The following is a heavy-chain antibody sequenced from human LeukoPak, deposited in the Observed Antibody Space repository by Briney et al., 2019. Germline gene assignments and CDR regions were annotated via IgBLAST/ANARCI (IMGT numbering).Heavy chain of an antibody. CDR2: VKQDGSEK. Sequence: GGSLRLSCEASGFTFSRFWMSWVRQAPGKGLEWVANVKQDGSEKYYVDSVKGRFTISRDNAKNSLYLQMNSLRAEDTAVYYCARYGTIAAAGTFDYWGQGTLVTVSS. V-gene: IGHV3-7*04. D-gene: IGHD6-13*01. CDR3: ARYGTIAAAGTFDY. CDR1: GFTFSRFW. J-gene: IGHJ4*02.